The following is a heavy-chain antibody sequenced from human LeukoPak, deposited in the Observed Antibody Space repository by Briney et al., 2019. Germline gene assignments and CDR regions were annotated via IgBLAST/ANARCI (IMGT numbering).Heavy chain of an antibody. V-gene: IGHV3-48*03. CDR1: GFTFSSYE. CDR2: ISTSGSTT. J-gene: IGHJ4*02. CDR3: ARAYTFGGVIVAFDY. Sequence: GGSLRLSCAASGFTFSSYEMNWVRQAPGKGLEWISYISTSGSTTYYADSVKGRFTISRDNANNSLYLQMNSLRAEDTAVYCCARAYTFGGVIVAFDYWGQGTLVTVSS. D-gene: IGHD3-16*02.